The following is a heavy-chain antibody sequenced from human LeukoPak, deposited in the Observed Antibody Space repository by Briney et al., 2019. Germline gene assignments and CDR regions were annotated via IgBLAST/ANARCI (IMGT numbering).Heavy chain of an antibody. CDR1: GGFISNGNW. CDR3: ARKGPVTIADY. Sequence: SETLSLTCAVSGGFISNGNWWGWFRQSPGKGLEWIGEIHHSVGTNYSPSLKSRIAISMDRSKNQFSLNVTSVTAADTAMYYCARKGPVTIADYWGRGILVTVSS. J-gene: IGHJ4*02. D-gene: IGHD4-11*01. CDR2: IHHSVGT. V-gene: IGHV4-4*02.